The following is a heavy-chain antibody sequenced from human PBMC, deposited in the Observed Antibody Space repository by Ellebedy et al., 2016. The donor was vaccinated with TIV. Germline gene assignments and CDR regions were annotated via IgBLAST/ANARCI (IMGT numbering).Heavy chain of an antibody. CDR1: GFTFSGYA. CDR2: LSANADKT. V-gene: IGHV3-23*01. D-gene: IGHD6-19*01. J-gene: IGHJ4*02. Sequence: GESLKISCAASGFTFSGYAMSWVRQPPGRGLEWVSSLSANADKTVYADSVQGRFTTSRDNSKNTLYLQMNSLRVEDTAVYYCASSPHSSDSYWGQGTLVTVSS. CDR3: ASSPHSSDSY.